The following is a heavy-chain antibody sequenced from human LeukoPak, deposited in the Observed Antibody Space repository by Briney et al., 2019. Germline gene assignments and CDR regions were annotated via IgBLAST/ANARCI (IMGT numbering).Heavy chain of an antibody. CDR3: ARHRDDVVATIDTYYYRLDV. J-gene: IGHJ6*02. CDR1: GYSFTTYW. V-gene: IGHV5-51*01. Sequence: GEPLKISCKGSGYSFTTYWIGWVRQMPGKGLEWMGIIDPGDSDTRYSPSFQGQVTISADKSISTAYLQWSRLKASDTAIYYCARHRDDVVATIDTYYYRLDVWGQATTVTVPS. CDR2: IDPGDSDT. D-gene: IGHD5-12*01.